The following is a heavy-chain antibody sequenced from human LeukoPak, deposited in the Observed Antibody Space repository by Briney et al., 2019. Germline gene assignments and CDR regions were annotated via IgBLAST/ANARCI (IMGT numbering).Heavy chain of an antibody. CDR3: AKDWYYYGSGSLYFDY. D-gene: IGHD3-10*01. J-gene: IGHJ4*02. Sequence: PGGSLRLSCAASGFTFSSYAMSWVRQAPGKGLEWVSAISGSGGSTYYADSVKGRFTISRDNSKNALYLQMNSLRAEDTAVYYCAKDWYYYGSGSLYFDYWGQGTLDTVSS. CDR1: GFTFSSYA. CDR2: ISGSGGST. V-gene: IGHV3-23*01.